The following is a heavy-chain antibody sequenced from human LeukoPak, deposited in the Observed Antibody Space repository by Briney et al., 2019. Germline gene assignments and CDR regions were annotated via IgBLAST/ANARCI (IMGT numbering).Heavy chain of an antibody. V-gene: IGHV4-61*02. D-gene: IGHD3-3*01. CDR1: GGSISSGSDY. CDR3: ARQGLEGVRYYFYYLDV. CDR2: IYTSGNT. Sequence: PSETLSLTCTVSGGSISSGSDYWSWIRQPAGKGLEWLGRIYTSGNTNYNPSLKSRVTISVDTSKNQFSLKLSSVTAADTAVYYCARQGLEGVRYYFYYLDVWGKGTTVTVSS. J-gene: IGHJ6*03.